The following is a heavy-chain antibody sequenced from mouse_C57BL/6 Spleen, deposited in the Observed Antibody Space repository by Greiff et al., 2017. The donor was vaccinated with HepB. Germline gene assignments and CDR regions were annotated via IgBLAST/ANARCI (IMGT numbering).Heavy chain of an antibody. J-gene: IGHJ4*01. CDR3: TRDLYDGNAMDY. V-gene: IGHV5-9-1*02. CDR2: ISSGGDYI. D-gene: IGHD2-3*01. Sequence: EVQVVESGEGLVKPGGSLKLSCAASGFTFSSYAMSWVRQTPEKRLEWVAYISSGGDYIYYADTVKGRFTISRDNARNTLYLQMSSLKSEDTAMYYCTRDLYDGNAMDYWGQGTSVTVSS. CDR1: GFTFSSYA.